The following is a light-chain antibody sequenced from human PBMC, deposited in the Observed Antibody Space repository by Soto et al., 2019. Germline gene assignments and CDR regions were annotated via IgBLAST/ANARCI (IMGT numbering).Light chain of an antibody. J-gene: IGLJ1*01. CDR3: QSYDSSRSGYV. V-gene: IGLV1-40*01. Sequence: QSVLTQPPSVSGAPGQRVTISCTGSSSNIGAGYDVHWYQRLPGTAPKLLIYGNSNRPSGVPDRFSGSKSGTSASLAITGLQAEDEADYYCQSYDSSRSGYVFGTGTKLTVL. CDR1: SSNIGAGYD. CDR2: GNS.